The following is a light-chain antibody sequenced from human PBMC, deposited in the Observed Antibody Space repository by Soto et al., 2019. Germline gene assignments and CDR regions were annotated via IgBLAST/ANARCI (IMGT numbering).Light chain of an antibody. J-gene: IGLJ1*01. CDR3: SSYTSFKTLV. Sequence: QSVLTQPASVSESPGQSITISCTGSSSDVGGYKYVSWYQQHPGKAPKLLIYDVTNRPSGVSNRFSGSKSGYTASLTISGLQSEDEAVYYCSSYTSFKTLVFGTGTKVTVL. V-gene: IGLV2-14*01. CDR2: DVT. CDR1: SSDVGGYKY.